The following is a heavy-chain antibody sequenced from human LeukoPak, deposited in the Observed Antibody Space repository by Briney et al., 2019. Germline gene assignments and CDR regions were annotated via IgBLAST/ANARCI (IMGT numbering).Heavy chain of an antibody. V-gene: IGHV1-8*03. D-gene: IGHD2-15*01. CDR2: MNPNSGNT. J-gene: IGHJ3*02. CDR3: ARGPEAYCSGGSCYSGGDDAFDI. CDR1: GYTFTSYD. Sequence: ASAKVSCKASGYTFTSYDINWVRQATGQGLEWMGWMNPNSGNTGYAQKFQGRVTITRNTSISTAYMELSSLRSEDTAVYYCARGPEAYCSGGSCYSGGDDAFDIWGQGTMVTVSS.